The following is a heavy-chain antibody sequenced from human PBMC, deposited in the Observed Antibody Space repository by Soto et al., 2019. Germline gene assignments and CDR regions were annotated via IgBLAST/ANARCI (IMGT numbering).Heavy chain of an antibody. V-gene: IGHV3-9*01. Sequence: GGSLRLSCAASGFTFEAYSLHWVRQLPGKGLEWVAGISGDSGSSGYADSVRGRFTVSRDNAKNSLFLQMISLSPEDTALYYCTKRRSARPGFDAFDLWGQGTMVTVSS. J-gene: IGHJ3*01. CDR1: GFTFEAYS. CDR3: TKRRSARPGFDAFDL. CDR2: ISGDSGSS.